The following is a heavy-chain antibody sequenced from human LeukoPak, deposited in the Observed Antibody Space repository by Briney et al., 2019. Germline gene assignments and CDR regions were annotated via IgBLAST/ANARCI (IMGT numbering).Heavy chain of an antibody. CDR2: LTDSGDAT. Sequence: GGSLRLSCAVSGFTFSHYAMSWVPQAPGTGLEWVGSLTDSGDATYYADSVKGRLTISRDNSNSTLYLHISGLRDEDTAVYYCARGYSHNSGGWLDPWGQGTLVTVSS. J-gene: IGHJ5*02. V-gene: IGHV3-23*01. CDR1: GFTFSHYA. D-gene: IGHD5-12*01. CDR3: ARGYSHNSGGWLDP.